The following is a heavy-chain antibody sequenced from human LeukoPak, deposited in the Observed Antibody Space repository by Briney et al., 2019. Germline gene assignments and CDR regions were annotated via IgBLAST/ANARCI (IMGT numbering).Heavy chain of an antibody. CDR1: GYTFTSYY. Sequence: ASVKVSCKASGYTFTSYYMHWVRQAPGQGLEWMGIINPSGGSTSYAQKFQGRVTMTRDTSINTAYMELSRLRSDDTAVYFCAREGATSGAFDFWGQGTMVTVSS. CDR2: INPSGGST. CDR3: AREGATSGAFDF. D-gene: IGHD5-12*01. J-gene: IGHJ3*01. V-gene: IGHV1-46*01.